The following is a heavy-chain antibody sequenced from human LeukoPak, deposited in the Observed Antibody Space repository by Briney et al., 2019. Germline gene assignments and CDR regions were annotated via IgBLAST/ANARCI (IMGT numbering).Heavy chain of an antibody. J-gene: IGHJ4*02. D-gene: IGHD6-19*01. Sequence: SETLSLTCTVSGGSIRSNSFYWGWIRQPPGKGLEWIGSIYYSGSTYYNPSLKSRVSISVDMSKNQFSLKLSSVTAADTAVYYCARQTRSAWYYFDYWGQGTLVTVSS. CDR1: GGSIRSNSFY. CDR3: ARQTRSAWYYFDY. V-gene: IGHV4-39*01. CDR2: IYYSGST.